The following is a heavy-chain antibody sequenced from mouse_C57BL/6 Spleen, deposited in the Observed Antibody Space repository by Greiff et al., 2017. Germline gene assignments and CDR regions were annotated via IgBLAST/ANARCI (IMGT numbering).Heavy chain of an antibody. V-gene: IGHV1-82*01. D-gene: IGHD1-1*01. J-gene: IGHJ2*01. Sequence: QVQLQQSGPELVKPGASVKISCKASGYAFSSSWMNWVKQRPGKGLEWIGRIYPGDGDTNYNRKFKGKATLTADKSSSTAYMQLSSLTSEDSAVYFCARKVYYYFDYWGQGTTLTVSS. CDR2: IYPGDGDT. CDR3: ARKVYYYFDY. CDR1: GYAFSSSW.